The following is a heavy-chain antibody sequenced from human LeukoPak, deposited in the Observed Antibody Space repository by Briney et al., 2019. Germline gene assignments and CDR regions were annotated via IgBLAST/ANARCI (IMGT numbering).Heavy chain of an antibody. V-gene: IGHV3-21*01. Sequence: PGGSLRLSCAASGFTFSSYSMNWVRQAPGKGLEWVSSISSSSYIYYADSVKGRFTISRDNAKNSLYLQMNSLRAEDTAVYYCARDGGTVTTGDWFDPWGQGTLVTVSP. CDR2: ISSSSYI. J-gene: IGHJ5*02. CDR3: ARDGGTVTTGDWFDP. D-gene: IGHD4-17*01. CDR1: GFTFSSYS.